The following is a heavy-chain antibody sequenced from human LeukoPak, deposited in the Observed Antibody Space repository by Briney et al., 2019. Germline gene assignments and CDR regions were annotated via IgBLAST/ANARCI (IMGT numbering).Heavy chain of an antibody. D-gene: IGHD1-7*01. V-gene: IGHV3-53*01. CDR1: GFTVNSNY. J-gene: IGHJ4*02. Sequence: PGGSLRLSRAASGFTVNSNYMSWVRQAPGKGLEWVSVIYSDGRTFYVESVKGRFTVSRDISKNTLYLQMNSLRAEDTAVYYCARDLSPRELLIYWGRGTLVTVSS. CDR3: ARDLSPRELLIY. CDR2: IYSDGRT.